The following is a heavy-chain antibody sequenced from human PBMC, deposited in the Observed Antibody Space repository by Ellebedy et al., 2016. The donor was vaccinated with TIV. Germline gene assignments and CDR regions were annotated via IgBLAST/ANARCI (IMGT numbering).Heavy chain of an antibody. CDR2: IYHSGST. D-gene: IGHD3-10*01. V-gene: IGHV4-39*01. J-gene: IGHJ5*02. CDR1: GGSMTRSSYY. Sequence: SETLSLTCTVSGGSMTRSSYYWAWIRQPPGTGLEWIGSIYHSGSTYYNPSLKSRVTISVDTSKNQFSLKLTSVTAADTAVYYCARWFGELLYVRWFDPWGQGTLVTVSS. CDR3: ARWFGELLYVRWFDP.